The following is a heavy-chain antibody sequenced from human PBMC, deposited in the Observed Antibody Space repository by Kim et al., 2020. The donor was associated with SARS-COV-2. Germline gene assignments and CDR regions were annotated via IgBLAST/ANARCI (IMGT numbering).Heavy chain of an antibody. V-gene: IGHV4-39*07. CDR1: GGSISSSSYY. CDR2: IYYSGST. J-gene: IGHJ4*02. CDR3: ARDSGGSSSWYLGVDY. Sequence: SETLSLTCTVSGGSISSSSYYWGWIRQPPGKGLEWIGSIYYSGSTYYNPSLKSRVTISVDTSKNQFSLKLSSVTAADTAVYYCARDSGGSSSWYLGVDYWGQGTLVTVSS. D-gene: IGHD6-13*01.